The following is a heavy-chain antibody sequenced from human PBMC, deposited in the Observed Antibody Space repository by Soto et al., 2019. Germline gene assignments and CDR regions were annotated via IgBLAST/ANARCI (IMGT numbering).Heavy chain of an antibody. CDR2: ITSSGSTT. CDR3: ARERYSYGPYYFDY. D-gene: IGHD5-18*01. Sequence: QVQLVESGGDLVKPGGSLRLSCAASGFTFSDYYMSWIRQATGKGLEWVSSITSSGSTTYYTDSVKGRFTISRDNAKNPLYLQTHSLRAEDTAVYYWARERYSYGPYYFDYWGQGTLVTVSS. J-gene: IGHJ4*02. V-gene: IGHV3-11*01. CDR1: GFTFSDYY.